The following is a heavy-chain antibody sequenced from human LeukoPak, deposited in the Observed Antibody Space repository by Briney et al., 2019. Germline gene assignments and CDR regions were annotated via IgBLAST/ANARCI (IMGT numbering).Heavy chain of an antibody. Sequence: ASVKVSCKASGCTFSSYAISWVRQAPGQGLEWMGGIIPIFGTANYAQKFQGRVTITADESTSTAYMELSSLRSEDTAVYYCARANSAYYDSGSFYSPGYWGRGTLVTVSS. CDR3: ARANSAYYDSGSFYSPGY. CDR1: GCTFSSYA. D-gene: IGHD3-10*01. V-gene: IGHV1-69*13. J-gene: IGHJ4*02. CDR2: IIPIFGTA.